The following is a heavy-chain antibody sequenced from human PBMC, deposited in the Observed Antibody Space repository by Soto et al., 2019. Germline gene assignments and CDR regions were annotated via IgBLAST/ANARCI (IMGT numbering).Heavy chain of an antibody. J-gene: IGHJ6*02. Sequence: GGSLRLSCAASGFTCSSYSMNWVRQAPGKGLEWVSYISSSSSTIYYADSVKGRFTISRDNAKNSLYLQMNSLRDEDTAVYYCARDQYYNYRVYYYYGMDVWGQGTTVTVSS. CDR2: ISSSSSTI. D-gene: IGHD1-20*01. CDR1: GFTCSSYS. CDR3: ARDQYYNYRVYYYYGMDV. V-gene: IGHV3-48*02.